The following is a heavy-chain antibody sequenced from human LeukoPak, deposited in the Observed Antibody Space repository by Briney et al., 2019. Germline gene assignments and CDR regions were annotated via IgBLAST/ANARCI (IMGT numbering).Heavy chain of an antibody. CDR2: ISSSGGYI. D-gene: IGHD6-13*01. V-gene: IGHV3-21*04. Sequence: PGGSLRLSCAASRFTFSSYSMNWVRQAPGKGLEWVSSISSSGGYIYYADSVKGRFTISRDNAKNSLYLQMNSLRAEDTAVYYCARGGSSWHNWFDPWGQGTLVTVSS. J-gene: IGHJ5*02. CDR3: ARGGSSWHNWFDP. CDR1: RFTFSSYS.